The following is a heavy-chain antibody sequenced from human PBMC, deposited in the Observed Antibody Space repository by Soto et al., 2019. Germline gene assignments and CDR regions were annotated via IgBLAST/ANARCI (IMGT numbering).Heavy chain of an antibody. CDR1: GFTFSNYW. J-gene: IGHJ6*02. CDR3: GHTLGY. Sequence: PGGSLRLSCAASGFTFSNYWIHWVRQVPGEGLVWVSTINKDGSRTWYADSGRGQIAMSRDNDRNLVYWQMHSLGAEETTVYYYGHTLGYWGQGATVTISS. CDR2: INKDGSRT. D-gene: IGHD2-15*01. V-gene: IGHV3-74*01.